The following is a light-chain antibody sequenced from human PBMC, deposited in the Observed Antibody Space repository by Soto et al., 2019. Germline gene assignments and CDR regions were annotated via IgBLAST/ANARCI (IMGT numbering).Light chain of an antibody. Sequence: HSPATLTVSPGERATLSCMSSQSVGNTLAWYQQKPGQSPRLLIYGTSTRATGIPARFSGSGSGTDFTLTISRLEPEDSAVYYCQQYGASPPYTLGQGTKVDIK. CDR2: GTS. CDR1: QSVGNT. CDR3: QQYGASPPYT. J-gene: IGKJ2*01. V-gene: IGKV3-15*01.